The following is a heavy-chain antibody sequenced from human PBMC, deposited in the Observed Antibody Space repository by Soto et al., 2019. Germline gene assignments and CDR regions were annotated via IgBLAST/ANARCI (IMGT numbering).Heavy chain of an antibody. CDR3: SADRPDIGVGWWV. V-gene: IGHV1-58*02. D-gene: IGHD2-15*01. CDR1: GSGFIRSG. J-gene: IGHJ6*02. CDR2: IVVASGQT. Sequence: SVKVSCKASGSGFIRSGIQWVRQAHGQRLEWIGWIVVASGQTNYAQNFRGRVTITRDTSTATAYIELTGLTSEDTAVYFCSADRPDIGVGWWVWGQGTTVTVSS.